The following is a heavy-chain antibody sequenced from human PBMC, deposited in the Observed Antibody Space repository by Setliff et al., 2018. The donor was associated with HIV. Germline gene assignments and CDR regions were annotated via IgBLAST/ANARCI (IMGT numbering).Heavy chain of an antibody. CDR2: IDSNNGNR. CDR1: GYSLSTYA. D-gene: IGHD2-8*01. Sequence: VKVSCKASGYSLSTYAISWVRQAPGQGLEWMGWIDSNNGNRNFAQKFRGRVTMTTDISTNTAYMEVRSLSLDDTAVYYCVRLTADRTNYYYYMDVWGKGTTVTVSS. J-gene: IGHJ6*03. V-gene: IGHV1-18*01. CDR3: VRLTADRTNYYYYMDV.